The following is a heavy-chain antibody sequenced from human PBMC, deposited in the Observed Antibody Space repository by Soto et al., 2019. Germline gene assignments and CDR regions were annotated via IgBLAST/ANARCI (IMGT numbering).Heavy chain of an antibody. J-gene: IGHJ4*02. CDR2: MSYAGSYK. D-gene: IGHD6-6*01. V-gene: IGHV3-30*18. Sequence: GGSLRLSCAVSGFTFSDYGMHWVRQAPGKGLEWVAVMSYAGSYKYYADSVKGRFTISRDLSGNTLFLQMNSLRLEDAAVYFCAKEMYPRTVLDSSSPWGDYWGQGTLVTVSS. CDR1: GFTFSDYG. CDR3: AKEMYPRTVLDSSSPWGDY.